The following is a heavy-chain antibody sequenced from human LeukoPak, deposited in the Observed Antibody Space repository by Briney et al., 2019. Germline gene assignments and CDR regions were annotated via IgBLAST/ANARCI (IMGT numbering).Heavy chain of an antibody. V-gene: IGHV3-66*01. CDR3: ARASPDSPLDV. CDR1: GFTFSSYN. CDR2: IYSGGST. Sequence: GGSLRLSCAASGFTFSSYNMNWVRQAPGRGLEWVSFIYSGGSTFYADSVKGRSTISRDNSKNTVSLQLNSLRAEDTAVYYCARASPDSPLDVWGQGTTVTVSS. J-gene: IGHJ6*02. D-gene: IGHD3-3*01.